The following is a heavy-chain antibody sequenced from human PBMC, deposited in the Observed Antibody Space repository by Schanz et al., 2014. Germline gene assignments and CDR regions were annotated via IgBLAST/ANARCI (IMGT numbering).Heavy chain of an antibody. V-gene: IGHV3-66*01. Sequence: EVQLVESGGGLVQPGGSLRLSCTASGFTFSVCSMHWVRQTPGKGLEWVSVIYSGGSTYYADSVKGRFTISRDNSKNTLYLQMNSLRAEDTAVYYCARDRWDWNNAFDIWGQGTMVTVSS. CDR3: ARDRWDWNNAFDI. J-gene: IGHJ3*02. D-gene: IGHD1-1*01. CDR2: IYSGGST. CDR1: GFTFSVCS.